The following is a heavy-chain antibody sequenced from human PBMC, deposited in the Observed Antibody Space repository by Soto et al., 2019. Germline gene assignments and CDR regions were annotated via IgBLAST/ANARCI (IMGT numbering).Heavy chain of an antibody. D-gene: IGHD4-17*01. Sequence: GESLKISCKGSGYSFTSYWIGWVRQVPGKGLEWMGIIYPGDSDTRYSPSFQGQVTISADKSISTAYLQWSSLKASDTAMYYCARLFYGDYEGYYYYYMDVRGKGTTVTVSS. V-gene: IGHV5-51*01. CDR3: ARLFYGDYEGYYYYYMDV. CDR1: GYSFTSYW. J-gene: IGHJ6*03. CDR2: IYPGDSDT.